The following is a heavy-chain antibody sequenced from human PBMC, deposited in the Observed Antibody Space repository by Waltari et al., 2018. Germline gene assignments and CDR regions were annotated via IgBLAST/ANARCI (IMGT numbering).Heavy chain of an antibody. CDR2: ISSSSTI. Sequence: EVQLVESGGGLVQPGGSLRLSCAASGFTFSSYSMNWVRQAPGKGLEWVSYISSSSTIYYADSVKGRFTISRDNAKNSLYLQMNSLRAEDTAVYYCAGGHAYYYYYGMDVWGQGTTVTVSS. V-gene: IGHV3-48*01. CDR3: AGGHAYYYYYGMDV. J-gene: IGHJ6*02. CDR1: GFTFSSYS.